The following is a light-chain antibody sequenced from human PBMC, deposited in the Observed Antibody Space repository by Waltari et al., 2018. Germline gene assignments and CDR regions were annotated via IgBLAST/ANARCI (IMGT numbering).Light chain of an antibody. CDR1: SSDVGAYIY. V-gene: IGLV2-14*01. CDR3: SSYTISSTLV. Sequence: QSALTQPASVSGSPGQSITISCTGTSSDVGAYIYVSWDQPHPGKAPKLMIYDASSRPSGISTRFSGSQSGNPSSLTISGLQAEDEADYYCSSYTISSTLVFGGGTKLTVL. J-gene: IGLJ3*02. CDR2: DAS.